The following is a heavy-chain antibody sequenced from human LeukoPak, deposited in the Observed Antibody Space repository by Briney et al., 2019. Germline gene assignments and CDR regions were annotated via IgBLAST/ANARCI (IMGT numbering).Heavy chain of an antibody. D-gene: IGHD6-13*01. CDR2: IKQDGNEK. V-gene: IGHV3-7*01. Sequence: GGSLRLSCAASGFTFSTYWMSWVRQAPGRGLEWVANIKQDGNEKYYVDSVKGRFTISRDNAKNSLYLQMNSLRAEDTAVYYCARWHAAGLNFDSWGQGTLVTVPS. CDR3: ARWHAAGLNFDS. CDR1: GFTFSTYW. J-gene: IGHJ4*02.